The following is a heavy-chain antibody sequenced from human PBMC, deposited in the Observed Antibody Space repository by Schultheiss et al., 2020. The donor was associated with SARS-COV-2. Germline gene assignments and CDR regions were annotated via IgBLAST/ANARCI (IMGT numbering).Heavy chain of an antibody. CDR3: ARLAVAGTFDY. CDR1: GGSFSGYY. V-gene: IGHV4-34*01. J-gene: IGHJ4*02. D-gene: IGHD6-19*01. CDR2: INHSGST. Sequence: GSLRLSCAVYGGSFSGYYWSWIRQPPGKGLEWIGEINHSGSTNYNPSLKSRVTISVDTSKNQFSLKLSSVTAADTAVYYCARLAVAGTFDYWGQGTLVTVSS.